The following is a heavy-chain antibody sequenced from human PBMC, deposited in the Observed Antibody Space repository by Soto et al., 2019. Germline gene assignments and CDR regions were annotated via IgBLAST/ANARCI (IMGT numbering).Heavy chain of an antibody. Sequence: SETLSLTCTVSGGSIRSDYWRWIRQPPAKGLEWIGNIYYSGSTNYNPSLKSRVTISVDTSKNQFSLKLSSVTAADTAVYHCARLGYCSSTSCYVLILDYWGQGTLVTVSS. CDR1: GGSIRSDY. J-gene: IGHJ4*02. V-gene: IGHV4-59*01. D-gene: IGHD2-2*01. CDR3: ARLGYCSSTSCYVLILDY. CDR2: IYYSGST.